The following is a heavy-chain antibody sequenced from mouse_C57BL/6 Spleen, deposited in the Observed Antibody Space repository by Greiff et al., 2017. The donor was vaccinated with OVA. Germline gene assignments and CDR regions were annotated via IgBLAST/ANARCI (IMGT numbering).Heavy chain of an antibody. CDR3: AREGYYYGSSFFDY. D-gene: IGHD1-1*01. V-gene: IGHV5-16*01. J-gene: IGHJ2*01. CDR2: INYDGSST. CDR1: GFTFSDYY. Sequence: EVKVVESEGGLVQPGSSMKLSCTASGFTFSDYYMAWVRQVPEKGLEWVANINYDGSSTYYLDSLKSRFIISRDNAKNILYLQMSSLKSEDTATYYCAREGYYYGSSFFDYWGQGTTLTVSS.